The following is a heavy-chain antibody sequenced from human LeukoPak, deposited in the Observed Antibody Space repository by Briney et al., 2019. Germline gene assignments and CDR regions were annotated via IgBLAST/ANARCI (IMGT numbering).Heavy chain of an antibody. Sequence: PSETLSLTCTVSGGSISSGDYYWSWIRQPPGKGLEWIGYIYYSGSTYYKPSLKSRVTISVDTSKNQFSLKLSSVTAADTAVYYCARADYLYYYYYGMDVWGKGTAVTVSS. D-gene: IGHD4-11*01. V-gene: IGHV4-30-4*01. CDR1: GGSISSGDYY. J-gene: IGHJ6*04. CDR2: IYYSGST. CDR3: ARADYLYYYYYGMDV.